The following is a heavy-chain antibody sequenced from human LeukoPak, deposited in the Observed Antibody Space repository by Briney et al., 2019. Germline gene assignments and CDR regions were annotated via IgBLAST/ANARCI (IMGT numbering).Heavy chain of an antibody. V-gene: IGHV4-28*05. Sequence: SDTLSLTCAVSGYSISSSNWWGWIRQPPGKGLEWIGYIYYSGSIYYNPSLKSRVTMSVDTSKNQFSLKLSSVTAVDTAVYYCARALGYFDWYPWYFDLWGRGTLVTVSS. CDR3: ARALGYFDWYPWYFDL. CDR1: GYSISSSNW. CDR2: IYYSGSI. J-gene: IGHJ2*01. D-gene: IGHD3-9*01.